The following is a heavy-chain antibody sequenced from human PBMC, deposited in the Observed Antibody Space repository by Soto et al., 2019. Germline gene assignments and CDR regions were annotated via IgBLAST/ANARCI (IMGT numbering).Heavy chain of an antibody. CDR1: VFPFGANA. D-gene: IGHD1-26*01. CDR3: ATEMGATQGPFDN. V-gene: IGHV3-23*01. Sequence: PGGSLRLSCVVSVFPFGANAMSWVRPAPGKGLEWVSGLSNTGRRTSYADSVKGRFNISRDNSENTVYLQMNSLRVEDTAVYYCATEMGATQGPFDNWGQGTLVTVSS. CDR2: LSNTGRRT. J-gene: IGHJ4*02.